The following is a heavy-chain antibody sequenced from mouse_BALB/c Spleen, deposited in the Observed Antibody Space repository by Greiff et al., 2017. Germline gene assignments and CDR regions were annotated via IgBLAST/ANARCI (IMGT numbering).Heavy chain of an antibody. Sequence: VQLQQSGAELAKPGASVKMSCKASGYTFTSYWMHWVKQRPGQGLEWIGYINPSTGYTEYNQKFKDKATLTADKSSSTAYMQLSSLTSEDSAVYYCARTPRVPTYYYAMDYWGQGTSVTVSS. CDR2: INPSTGYT. J-gene: IGHJ4*01. V-gene: IGHV1-7*01. CDR3: ARTPRVPTYYYAMDY. CDR1: GYTFTSYW. D-gene: IGHD5-1*01.